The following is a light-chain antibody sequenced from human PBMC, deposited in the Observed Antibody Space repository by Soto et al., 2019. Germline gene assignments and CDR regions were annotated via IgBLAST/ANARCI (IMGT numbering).Light chain of an antibody. Sequence: DIQMTQSPSSLSASVGDRVTITCRASQSISNCLSWFQQKPGQAPNLLIYAASSLQSGVPSRFSGSGAWTDFILTIDSLQPEDFATYYCQQTYIGPATFGQGTKVGVK. J-gene: IGKJ1*01. CDR2: AAS. CDR1: QSISNC. V-gene: IGKV1-39*01. CDR3: QQTYIGPAT.